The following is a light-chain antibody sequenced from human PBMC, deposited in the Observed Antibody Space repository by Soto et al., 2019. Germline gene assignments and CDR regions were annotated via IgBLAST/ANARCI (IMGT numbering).Light chain of an antibody. Sequence: DIQLTQSPSTLSASVGDRVIITCRASHDIGNYLAWYQQKPGKAPKHLIYEASNLRSGVPSRFSGSGSGTEFTLTISSLQPEDVATYYCQQYNNFRWTFGQGTKVDIK. J-gene: IGKJ1*01. CDR1: HDIGNY. V-gene: IGKV1-5*01. CDR2: EAS. CDR3: QQYNNFRWT.